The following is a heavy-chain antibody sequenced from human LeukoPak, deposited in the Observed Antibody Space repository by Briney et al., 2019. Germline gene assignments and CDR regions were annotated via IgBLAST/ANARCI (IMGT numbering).Heavy chain of an antibody. V-gene: IGHV3-21*01. CDR2: IVGSSST. CDR3: ARIGAGSSRDY. D-gene: IGHD6-13*01. Sequence: GGSLRLSCAASGFTFSNFAMTWVRQAPGKGLERVSSIVGSSSTYYADSLKGRFTISRDNAKNSLYLQMNSLRAEDTAVYYCARIGAGSSRDYWGQGTLVTFSS. CDR1: GFTFSNFA. J-gene: IGHJ4*02.